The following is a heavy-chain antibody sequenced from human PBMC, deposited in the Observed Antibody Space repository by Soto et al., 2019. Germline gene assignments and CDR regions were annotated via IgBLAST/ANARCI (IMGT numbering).Heavy chain of an antibody. CDR3: ARQEQWLVLQWFDP. J-gene: IGHJ5*02. CDR1: GASISSSRYY. Sequence: QLQLQESGPGLVKPSETLSLTCTVSGASISSSRYYWGWIRQPPGKGLEWIGSIFYSGNTYYNPSLKIRVTLPVDTSKNQFSLKLGSVAATDTAVYYCARQEQWLVLQWFDPWGQGTLVTVSS. D-gene: IGHD6-19*01. CDR2: IFYSGNT. V-gene: IGHV4-39*01.